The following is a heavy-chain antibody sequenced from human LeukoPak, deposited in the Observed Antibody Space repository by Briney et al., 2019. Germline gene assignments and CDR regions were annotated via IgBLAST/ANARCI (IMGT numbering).Heavy chain of an antibody. D-gene: IGHD5-12*01. V-gene: IGHV5-51*01. CDR2: IYPGDSDT. Sequence: GESLKISCKGSGYSFTSHWIGWVRQMSGKGLEWMGIIYPGDSDTSYSPSFQGQVTISADKSINTAYLQWSSLKASDTAMYYCVRHGYGYYFEYWDQGTLVTVSS. CDR1: GYSFTSHW. J-gene: IGHJ4*02. CDR3: VRHGYGYYFEY.